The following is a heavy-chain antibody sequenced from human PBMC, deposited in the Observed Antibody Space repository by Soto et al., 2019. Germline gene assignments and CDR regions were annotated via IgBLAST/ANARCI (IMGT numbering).Heavy chain of an antibody. Sequence: PSETLSLTCTVSGGSITTYQWSWIRQPPGKGLVWIGGYSGFTDYNPSLESRATISVDHSKNQFSLTLRSVTAADTAVYYCARVLGYCIITSCRHYYYYGMAFWGQGTTVTVPS. CDR2: YSGFT. J-gene: IGHJ6*01. D-gene: IGHD2-2*01. CDR1: GGSITTYQ. V-gene: IGHV4-59*01. CDR3: ARVLGYCIITSCRHYYYYGMAF.